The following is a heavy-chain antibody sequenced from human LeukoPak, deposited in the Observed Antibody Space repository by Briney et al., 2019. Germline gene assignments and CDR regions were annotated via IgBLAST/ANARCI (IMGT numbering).Heavy chain of an antibody. CDR3: ARSGESDYSNYD. D-gene: IGHD4-11*01. CDR1: GGSISSAGYY. CDR2: IYYSGST. V-gene: IGHV4-31*03. Sequence: SSETLSLTCTVPGGSISSAGYYWSWIRQHPGKGLEWIGYIYYSGSTYYNPSLKSRVTISVDTSKNQFSLKLSSVTAADTAAYYCARSGESDYSNYDWGQGTLVTVSS. J-gene: IGHJ4*02.